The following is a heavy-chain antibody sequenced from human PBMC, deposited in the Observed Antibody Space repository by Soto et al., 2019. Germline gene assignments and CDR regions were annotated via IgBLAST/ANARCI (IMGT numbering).Heavy chain of an antibody. CDR2: ISGSGGST. Sequence: GGSLRLSCAASGFTFSSYAMSWVRQAPGKGLEWVSAISGSGGSTYYADSVKGRFTISRDNSKNTLYLQMNSLRAEDTAVYYCAKDRSSGWITYYFDYWGQGTLVTVSS. CDR1: GFTFSSYA. V-gene: IGHV3-23*01. J-gene: IGHJ4*02. D-gene: IGHD6-19*01. CDR3: AKDRSSGWITYYFDY.